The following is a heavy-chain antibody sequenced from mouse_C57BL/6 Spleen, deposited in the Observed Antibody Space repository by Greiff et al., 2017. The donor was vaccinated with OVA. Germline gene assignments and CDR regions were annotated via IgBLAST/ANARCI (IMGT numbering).Heavy chain of an antibody. CDR1: GYTFTDYN. CDR2: INPNNGGT. CDR3: ARGVANWAFDY. D-gene: IGHD4-1*01. V-gene: IGHV1-22*01. Sequence: EVQLQESGPELVKPGASVKMSCKASGYTFTDYNMNWVKQSHGKSLEWIGYINPNNGGTSYNQKFKGKATLTVNKSSSTAYMELRSLTSEESAVYYCARGVANWAFDYWGQGTTLTVSS. J-gene: IGHJ2*01.